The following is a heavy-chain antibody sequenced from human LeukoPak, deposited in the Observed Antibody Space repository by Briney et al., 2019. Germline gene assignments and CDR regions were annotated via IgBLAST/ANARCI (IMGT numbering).Heavy chain of an antibody. Sequence: GGSLRLSCAAPGFTFDDYGMSWVRQAPGKGLEWASGINWNGGSTGYADSVKGRFTISRDNAKNSLYLQMNSLRAEDTALYYCARSGTLLYYYMDVWGKGTTVTVSS. CDR1: GFTFDDYG. CDR3: ARSGTLLYYYMDV. V-gene: IGHV3-20*04. J-gene: IGHJ6*03. CDR2: INWNGGST. D-gene: IGHD2-21*02.